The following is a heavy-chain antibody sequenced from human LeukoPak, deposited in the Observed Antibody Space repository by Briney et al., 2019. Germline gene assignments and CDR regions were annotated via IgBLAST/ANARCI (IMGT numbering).Heavy chain of an antibody. CDR3: ARGRRIAAVTDY. Sequence: ASVKVSCKASGGTFSSYAISWVRQAPGQGLEWMGWISAYNGNTNYAQKLQGRVTMTTDTSTSTAYMELRSLRSDDTAVYYCARGRRIAAVTDYWGQGTLVTVSS. CDR1: GGTFSSYA. J-gene: IGHJ4*02. V-gene: IGHV1-18*01. D-gene: IGHD6-13*01. CDR2: ISAYNGNT.